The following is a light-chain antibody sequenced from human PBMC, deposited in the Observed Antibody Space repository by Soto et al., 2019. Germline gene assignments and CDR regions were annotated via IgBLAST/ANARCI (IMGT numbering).Light chain of an antibody. J-gene: IGKJ3*01. Sequence: EIVLTQSPGTLSLYPGERATLSCRASESVSASYLAWYQQKPGQAPRLLIYGASGRATGIPDRFSVSASGTDFTLTISRLEPEDFAVYYCQHYGTSALFGPGTKVDIK. CDR2: GAS. CDR1: ESVSASY. V-gene: IGKV3-20*01. CDR3: QHYGTSAL.